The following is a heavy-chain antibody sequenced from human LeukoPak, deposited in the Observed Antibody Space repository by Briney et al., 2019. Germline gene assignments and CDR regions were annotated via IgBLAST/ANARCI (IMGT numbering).Heavy chain of an antibody. CDR1: GGSISSGGYS. V-gene: IGHV4-30-2*01. CDR2: IYHSGST. J-gene: IGHJ2*01. D-gene: IGHD3-22*01. CDR3: ARGGGSTYYYDRGRLGYFDL. Sequence: SQTLSLTCAVSGGSISSGGYSWSWIRQPPGKGLEWIGYIYHSGSTYYNPSLKSRVTISVDRSKNQFSLKLSSVTAADTAVYYCARGGGSTYYYDRGRLGYFDLWGRGTLVTVSS.